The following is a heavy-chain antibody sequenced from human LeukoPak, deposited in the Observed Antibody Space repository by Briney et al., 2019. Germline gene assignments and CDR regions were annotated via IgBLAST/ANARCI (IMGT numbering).Heavy chain of an antibody. Sequence: GRSLRLSCAASGLTFSYYAMHWVRQAPGKGLEWVAVISYDGSNKYYADSVKGRFTISGDKSKNTLYLQMNSLRPEDTAFYYCARGPGPIAGAKNPFDIWGQGTMVTVSS. CDR2: ISYDGSNK. CDR1: GLTFSYYA. V-gene: IGHV3-30*01. D-gene: IGHD1-26*01. J-gene: IGHJ3*02. CDR3: ARGPGPIAGAKNPFDI.